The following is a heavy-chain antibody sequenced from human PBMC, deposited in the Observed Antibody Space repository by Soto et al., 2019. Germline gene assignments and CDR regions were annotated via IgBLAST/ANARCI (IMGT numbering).Heavy chain of an antibody. V-gene: IGHV4-4*07. CDR1: AGSISRYY. Sequence: SETLSLTCTGSAGSISRYYWLLIRQPAGKGLEWIGRIYTSGSTNYNPSLKSRVTMSVDTSKNQFSLKLSSVTAAETAVYYCARDRAVAGTYFDYWAQGTLVTVS. CDR3: ARDRAVAGTYFDY. D-gene: IGHD6-19*01. J-gene: IGHJ4*02. CDR2: IYTSGST.